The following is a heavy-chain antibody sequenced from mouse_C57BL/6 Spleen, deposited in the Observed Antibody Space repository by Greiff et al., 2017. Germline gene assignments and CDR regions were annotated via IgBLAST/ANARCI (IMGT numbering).Heavy chain of an antibody. V-gene: IGHV5-17*01. D-gene: IGHD2-4*01. Sequence: DVMLVESGGGLVKPGGSLKLSCAASGFTFSDYGMHWVRQAPEKGLEWVAYISSGSSTIYYADTVKGRFTISRDNAKNTLFLQMTSLRSEDTAMYYCARHSYYDYAMDYWGQGTSVTVSS. J-gene: IGHJ4*01. CDR1: GFTFSDYG. CDR3: ARHSYYDYAMDY. CDR2: ISSGSSTI.